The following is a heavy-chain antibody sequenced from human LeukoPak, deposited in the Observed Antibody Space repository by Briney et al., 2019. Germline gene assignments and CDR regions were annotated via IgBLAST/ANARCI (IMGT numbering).Heavy chain of an antibody. Sequence: ASVTVSCTSSGYTFTCYYMHWVRQAPGQGLEWMGRINPNSGGTNYAQKFQGRVTMTRDTSISTAYMELSRLRSDDTAVYYCASSAHSIAAAGTFDYWGQGTLVTVSS. V-gene: IGHV1-2*06. CDR2: INPNSGGT. CDR1: GYTFTCYY. CDR3: ASSAHSIAAAGTFDY. J-gene: IGHJ4*02. D-gene: IGHD6-13*01.